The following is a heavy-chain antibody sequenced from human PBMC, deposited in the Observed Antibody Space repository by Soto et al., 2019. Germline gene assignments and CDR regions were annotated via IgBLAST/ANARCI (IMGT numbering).Heavy chain of an antibody. Sequence: GASVKVSCKASGGTFSSYAISWVRQAPGQGLEWMGGIIPIFGTANYAQKFQGRVTITADKSTSTAYMELSSLRSEDTAVYYCARGGRPTLNPINYYYYGMDVWGQGTTVTVSS. CDR2: IIPIFGTA. CDR3: ARGGRPTLNPINYYYYGMDV. V-gene: IGHV1-69*06. D-gene: IGHD3-16*01. CDR1: GGTFSSYA. J-gene: IGHJ6*02.